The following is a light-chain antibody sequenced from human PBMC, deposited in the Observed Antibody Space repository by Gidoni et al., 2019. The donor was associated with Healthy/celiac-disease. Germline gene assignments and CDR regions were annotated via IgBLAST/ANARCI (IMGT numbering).Light chain of an antibody. CDR3: QQYYSTPLT. Sequence: IVMTQSTDSLAVSLGERATINCKSSQSVLYSSNNKNYLAWYQQKPGQPPKLLIYWASTRESGVPDRFSGSGSGTDFTLTISSLQAEDVAVYYCQQYYSTPLTFXGXTKVXIK. V-gene: IGKV4-1*01. CDR2: WAS. CDR1: QSVLYSSNNKNY. J-gene: IGKJ4*01.